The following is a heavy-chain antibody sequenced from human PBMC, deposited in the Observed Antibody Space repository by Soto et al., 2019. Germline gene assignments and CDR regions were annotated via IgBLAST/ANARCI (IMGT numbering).Heavy chain of an antibody. D-gene: IGHD3-3*01. CDR2: ITWNGGNT. V-gene: IGHV3-43*01. Sequence: GSLTLSCAASGFRFDDYNMHWVLQAPGKGLEWVSLITWNGGNTYYADSVKGRFTISRDGTTQSVYLQMTGLKREDTGLYYCARETLSFGSALDVWGQGTTVTVS. CDR3: ARETLSFGSALDV. CDR1: GFRFDDYN. J-gene: IGHJ6*02.